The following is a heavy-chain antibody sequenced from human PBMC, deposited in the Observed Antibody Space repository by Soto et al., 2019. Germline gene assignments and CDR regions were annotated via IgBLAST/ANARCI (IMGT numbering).Heavy chain of an antibody. CDR3: AKLGTMGVFDN. J-gene: IGHJ4*02. Sequence: EVQLLESGGGLVPPGGSLRVSCAASGFTFSSYAMSWVRQAPGEGLEWLAGITFRGDDTYYADSVKGRFTLFRDNSRNRLDLQMTSLKAQHTALYYGAKLGTMGVFDNWGQGTLRSVSS. CDR2: ITFRGDDT. D-gene: IGHD1-1*01. CDR1: GFTFSSYA. V-gene: IGHV3-23*01.